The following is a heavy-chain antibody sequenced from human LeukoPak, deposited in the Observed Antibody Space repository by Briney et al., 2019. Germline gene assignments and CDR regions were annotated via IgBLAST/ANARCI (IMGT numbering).Heavy chain of an antibody. J-gene: IGHJ3*02. CDR2: IYYSGST. CDR1: GGSISSGGYY. V-gene: IGHV4-31*03. D-gene: IGHD2-2*01. Sequence: SETLSLTRTVSGGSISSGGYYWSWIRQHPGKGLEWIGYIYYSGSTYYNPSLKSRVTISVDTSKNQFSLKLSSVTAADTAVYYCARAPWRYCSSTSCSDALDIWGQGTMVTVSS. CDR3: ARAPWRYCSSTSCSDALDI.